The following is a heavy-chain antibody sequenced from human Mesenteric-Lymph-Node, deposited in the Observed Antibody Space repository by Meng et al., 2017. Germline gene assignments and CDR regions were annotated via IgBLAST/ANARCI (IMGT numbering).Heavy chain of an antibody. V-gene: IGHV3-30*04. J-gene: IGHJ4*02. Sequence: GESLKISCAASGFTFSSYAMHWVRQAPGKGLEWVAVISYDGSNKYYADSVKGRFTISRDNSKNSLYLQMNSLRVEDTAVYYCARDPYGSGSYRPKQPKKYWGQGTLVTVSS. D-gene: IGHD3-10*01. CDR2: ISYDGSNK. CDR1: GFTFSSYA. CDR3: ARDPYGSGSYRPKQPKKY.